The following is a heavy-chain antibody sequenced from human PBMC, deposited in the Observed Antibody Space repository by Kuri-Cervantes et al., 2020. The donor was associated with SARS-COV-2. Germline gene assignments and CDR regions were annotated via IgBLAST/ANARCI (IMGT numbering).Heavy chain of an antibody. J-gene: IGHJ6*04. CDR1: GGSSSGYY. CDR2: INHSGST. V-gene: IGHV4-34*01. Sequence: SETLSLTCAVYGGSSSGYYWSWISQPPGKGLEWIGEINHSGSTNYNPSLKSRVTISVDTSKNQFSRKLSSVTAADTAVYYCARGRGSSGWFDYYYGMDVWGKGTTVTVSS. CDR3: ARGRGSSGWFDYYYGMDV. D-gene: IGHD3-10*01.